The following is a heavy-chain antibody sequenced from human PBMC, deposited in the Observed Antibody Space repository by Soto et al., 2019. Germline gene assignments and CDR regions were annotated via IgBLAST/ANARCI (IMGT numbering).Heavy chain of an antibody. V-gene: IGHV3-23*01. CDR2: ISGSGGST. D-gene: IGHD5-18*01. J-gene: IGHJ6*02. Sequence: GSLRLSCAASGFTFSSYAMSWVRQAPGKGLEWVSAISGSGGSTYYADSVKGRFTISRDNSKNTLYLQMNSLRAEDTAVYYCAKVESGYSYGPYGMDVWGQGTTVTVS. CDR3: AKVESGYSYGPYGMDV. CDR1: GFTFSSYA.